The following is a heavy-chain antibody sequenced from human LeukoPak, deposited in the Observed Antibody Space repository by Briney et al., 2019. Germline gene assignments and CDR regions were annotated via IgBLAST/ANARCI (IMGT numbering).Heavy chain of an antibody. J-gene: IGHJ4*02. Sequence: SETQSLTCAVYGGSFSGYYWSWIRQPPGKGLEWIGEINHSGSTNYNPSLKSRVTISVDTSKNQFSLKLSSVTAADTAVYYCARRGSYAAAGTGDFDYWGQGTLVTVSS. D-gene: IGHD6-13*01. V-gene: IGHV4-34*01. CDR3: ARRGSYAAAGTGDFDY. CDR2: INHSGST. CDR1: GGSFSGYY.